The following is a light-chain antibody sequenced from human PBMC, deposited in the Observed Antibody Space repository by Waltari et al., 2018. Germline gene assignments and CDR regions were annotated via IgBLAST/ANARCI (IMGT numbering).Light chain of an antibody. CDR2: DVS. CDR1: SSDVGGYNY. V-gene: IGLV2-14*03. CDR3: SSYISSNALEL. J-gene: IGLJ2*01. Sequence: QSALTQPASVSGSPGQSITIPCTGTSSDVGGYNYVSWYQQHPGKAPKLIIFDVSHRPSGVSSRFSAPKSGNTASLTISGLQAQDEADYYCSSYISSNALELFGGGTSLTVL.